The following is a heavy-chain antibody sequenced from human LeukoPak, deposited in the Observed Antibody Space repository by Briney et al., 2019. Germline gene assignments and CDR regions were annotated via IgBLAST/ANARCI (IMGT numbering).Heavy chain of an antibody. CDR2: IYYSGST. J-gene: IGHJ5*02. CDR3: ARTKVRGVIVAHNGFDP. CDR1: GGSFSGYY. D-gene: IGHD3-10*01. Sequence: SETLSLTCAVYGGSFSGYYWSWIRQPPGKVLEWIGYIYYSGSTNYNPSLKSRVTISVDTSKNQFSLKLSSVTAADTAVYYCARTKVRGVIVAHNGFDPWGQGILVTVSS. V-gene: IGHV4-59*12.